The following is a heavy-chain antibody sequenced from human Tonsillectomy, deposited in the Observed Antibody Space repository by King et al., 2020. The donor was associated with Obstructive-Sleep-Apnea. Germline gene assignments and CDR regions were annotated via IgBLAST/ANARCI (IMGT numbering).Heavy chain of an antibody. CDR1: GGTFSSYA. Sequence: VQLVQSGAEVKKPGSSVKVSCKASGGTFSSYAISWVRQAPGQGLEWMGRIIPILDIANYAQKFQGRVTITADKSTSTAYMELSSLRSEDTAVYYCARDRDDSSGYYPNFDYWGLGTLVTVSS. D-gene: IGHD3-22*01. CDR3: ARDRDDSSGYYPNFDY. J-gene: IGHJ4*02. CDR2: IIPILDIA. V-gene: IGHV1-69*09.